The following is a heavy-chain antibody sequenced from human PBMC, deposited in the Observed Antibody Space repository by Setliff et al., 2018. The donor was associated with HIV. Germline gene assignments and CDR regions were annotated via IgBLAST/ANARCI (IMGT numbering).Heavy chain of an antibody. CDR3: ARCGYSYGYIDS. Sequence: SETLSLTCTVSGGSINKYYWSWIRQYAGGGLEWIGRIYSTGSINYNPSLKSRVTMSVDTAKNQFALNLTSVTAADTAIYYSARCGYSYGYIDSWAQGTLVTVSS. D-gene: IGHD5-18*01. CDR2: IYSTGSI. V-gene: IGHV4-4*07. CDR1: GGSINKYY. J-gene: IGHJ4*02.